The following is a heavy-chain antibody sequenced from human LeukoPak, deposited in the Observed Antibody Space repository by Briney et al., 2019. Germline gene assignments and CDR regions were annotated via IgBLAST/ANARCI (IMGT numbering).Heavy chain of an antibody. V-gene: IGHV5-51*01. CDR1: GYSFTSYW. CDR3: ARPHYYDSSGYYSDY. J-gene: IGHJ4*02. CDR2: IYPGDSDT. Sequence: GESLKISCKGSGYSFTSYWIGWVRQMPGKGLEWMGIIYPGDSDTRYSPSFQGQVTISADKSISTAYLQWSSLKASDTAMHYCARPHYYDSSGYYSDYWGQGTLVTVSS. D-gene: IGHD3-22*01.